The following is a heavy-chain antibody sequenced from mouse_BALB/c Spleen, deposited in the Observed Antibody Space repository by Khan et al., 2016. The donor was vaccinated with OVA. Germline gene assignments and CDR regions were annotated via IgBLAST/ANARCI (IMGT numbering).Heavy chain of an antibody. CDR2: IWSGGIT. Sequence: VQLQESGPGLAQPSESLSITCTVSGFSLTDYGVHWVRQSPGKGLEWLGMIWSGGITDYNAAFISRLSISKDNSESQVFFKMNSLQANDTAIDYCARNYDYDEGLAYWGQGTLVTVPA. J-gene: IGHJ3*01. D-gene: IGHD2-4*01. CDR1: GFSLTDYG. V-gene: IGHV2-2*02. CDR3: ARNYDYDEGLAY.